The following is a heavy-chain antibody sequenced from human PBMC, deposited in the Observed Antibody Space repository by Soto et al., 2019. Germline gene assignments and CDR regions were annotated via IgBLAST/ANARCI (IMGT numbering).Heavy chain of an antibody. CDR2: IYTSGST. V-gene: IGHV4-4*07. D-gene: IGHD6-13*01. CDR1: GGSISRYY. J-gene: IGHJ5*02. CDR3: ARVIVAAADDNWFDP. Sequence: ASETLSLTCTVSGGSISRYYWSWIRHPAGKGLEWIGRIYTSGSTNYNPSLKSRVTMSVDTSKNQFSLKLSSVTAADTAVYYCARVIVAAADDNWFDPWGQGTLVTVSS.